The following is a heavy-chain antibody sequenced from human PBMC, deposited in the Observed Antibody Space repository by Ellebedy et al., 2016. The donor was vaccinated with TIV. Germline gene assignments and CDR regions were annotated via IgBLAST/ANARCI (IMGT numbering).Heavy chain of an antibody. Sequence: SETLSLXXAVYGGSFSGYYWSWIRQPPGKGLEGIGEINHSGSTNYNPSLKSRVTISVDTSKNQFSLKLTSVTAADTAVYYFARSVVAAHPYYYYDTSGYSDYWGQGTLVTVSS. CDR3: ARSVVAAHPYYYYDTSGYSDY. CDR2: INHSGST. V-gene: IGHV4-34*01. D-gene: IGHD3-22*01. J-gene: IGHJ4*02. CDR1: GGSFSGYY.